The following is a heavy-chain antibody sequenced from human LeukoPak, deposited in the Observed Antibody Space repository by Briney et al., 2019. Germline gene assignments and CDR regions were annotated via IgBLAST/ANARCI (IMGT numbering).Heavy chain of an antibody. Sequence: GSLRLSCAASGFTFSSYAMHWVRQAPGKGLEWVAVISYDGSNKYYADSVKGRFTISRDNSKNTLYLQMNSLRPEDTAVYYCAKTGSRGGTFRPSYYYYMDVWGEGTTVTISS. D-gene: IGHD3-9*01. CDR3: AKTGSRGGTFRPSYYYYMDV. CDR1: GFTFSSYA. V-gene: IGHV3-30*04. J-gene: IGHJ6*03. CDR2: ISYDGSNK.